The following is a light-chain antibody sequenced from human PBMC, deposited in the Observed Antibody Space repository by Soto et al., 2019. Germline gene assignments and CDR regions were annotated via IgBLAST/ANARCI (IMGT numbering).Light chain of an antibody. CDR1: QSVLYRSSNKNY. J-gene: IGKJ2*01. Sequence: DIVMTQSPDSLAVSLGERATINYKSSQSVLYRSSNKNYLAWYQQKPGQPPKLLIYWASTRESGVPDRFSGSGSGTDFTLTISSLQAEDVAVYYCQQYYSAPQTFGQGTKLEIK. V-gene: IGKV4-1*01. CDR3: QQYYSAPQT. CDR2: WAS.